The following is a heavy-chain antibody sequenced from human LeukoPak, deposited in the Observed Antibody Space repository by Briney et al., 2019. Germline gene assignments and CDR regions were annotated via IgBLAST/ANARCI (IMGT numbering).Heavy chain of an antibody. V-gene: IGHV1-8*03. J-gene: IGHJ6*03. CDR2: MNPHSGNT. CDR3: ARAAATGTPGYYYYYMDV. Sequence: ASVKVSCKASGYTFTSSDINWVRQATGQELEWMGWMNPHSGNTGYAQEFQGRVSLTRDTSISTAYMVLSSLRSEDTAVYYCARAAATGTPGYYYYYMDVWGKGTTVTISS. CDR1: GYTFTSSD. D-gene: IGHD6-13*01.